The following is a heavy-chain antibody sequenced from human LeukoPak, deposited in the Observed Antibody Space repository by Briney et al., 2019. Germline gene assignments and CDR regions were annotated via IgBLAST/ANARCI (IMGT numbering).Heavy chain of an antibody. V-gene: IGHV4-59*01. CDR1: GGSISSYY. Sequence: SETLSLTCTVSGGSISSYYWSSIRQRPQRGVGWIGYLYYGGSTTYNPSLQSRVTISSDTTNNQFSLKWNSTTGADRAVYYCTRVRIRPEYYYYYGMDVWGQGTTVTVSS. CDR3: TRVRIRPEYYYYYGMDV. D-gene: IGHD2/OR15-2a*01. CDR2: LYYGGST. J-gene: IGHJ6*02.